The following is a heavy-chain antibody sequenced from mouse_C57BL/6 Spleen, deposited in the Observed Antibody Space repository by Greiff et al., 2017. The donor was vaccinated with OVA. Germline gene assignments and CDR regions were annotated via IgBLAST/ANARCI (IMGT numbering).Heavy chain of an antibody. Sequence: VQLQQSGPELVKPGASVKISCKASGSAFSSSWMNWVKQRPGTGLEWIGRIYPGDGDTNYNGKFKGKATLTADKSSSTAYMQLSSLTSEDSAVYFCARDYSNYWYFDVWGTGTTVTVSS. CDR1: GSAFSSSW. V-gene: IGHV1-82*01. J-gene: IGHJ1*03. CDR2: IYPGDGDT. D-gene: IGHD2-5*01. CDR3: ARDYSNYWYFDV.